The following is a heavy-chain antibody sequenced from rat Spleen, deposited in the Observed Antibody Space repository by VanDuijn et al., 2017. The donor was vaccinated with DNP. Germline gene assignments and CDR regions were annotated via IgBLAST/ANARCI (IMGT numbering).Heavy chain of an antibody. CDR1: GFTFSSFP. CDR3: VRPDYYFGSYPFF. Sequence: EVQLVESGGGLVQPGRSMKLSCAASGFTFSSFPMAWVRQSPKKGLEWVATIIYDGSSTYYRDSVKGRFTISRDNTKNTLYLQMDSLRSEDMATYYCVRPDYYFGSYPFFWGPGTMVTVSS. J-gene: IGHJ1*01. CDR2: IIYDGSST. V-gene: IGHV5-46*01. D-gene: IGHD1-12*02.